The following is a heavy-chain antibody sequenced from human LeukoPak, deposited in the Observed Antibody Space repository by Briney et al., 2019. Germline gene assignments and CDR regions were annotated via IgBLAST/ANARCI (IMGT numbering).Heavy chain of an antibody. CDR3: AKDSSASFYCGGGACYSNY. CDR1: GFTSSSYA. J-gene: IGHJ4*02. V-gene: IGHV3-30-3*01. D-gene: IGHD2-15*01. Sequence: AGGSLRLSCAASGFTSSSYAMHWVRQGPGKGLEWVAVISYDGDTKYYAESVKGRFSISRDNSKNTVYLQMNSLRTEDTAVYYCAKDSSASFYCGGGACYSNYWGQGTLVTVSS. CDR2: ISYDGDTK.